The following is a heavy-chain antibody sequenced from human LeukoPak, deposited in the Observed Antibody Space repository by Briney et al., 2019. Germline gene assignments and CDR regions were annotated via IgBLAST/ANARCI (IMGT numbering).Heavy chain of an antibody. CDR2: NNPNSGGT. Sequence: ASVKVSCKASGYIFTGYYMHWVRQAPGQGLEWMGWNNPNSGGTNYAQKFQGRVTMTRDTSISTAYMELSRLRSDDTAMYYCAKSSAYSGYEVDYWGQGSLVTVSS. CDR1: GYIFTGYY. D-gene: IGHD5-12*01. J-gene: IGHJ4*02. CDR3: AKSSAYSGYEVDY. V-gene: IGHV1-2*02.